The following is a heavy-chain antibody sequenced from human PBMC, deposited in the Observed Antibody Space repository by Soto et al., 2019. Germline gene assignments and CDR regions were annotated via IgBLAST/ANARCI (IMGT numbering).Heavy chain of an antibody. J-gene: IGHJ6*02. D-gene: IGHD5-18*01. Sequence: PGESLKISGKGSGYSFTSYRIGWVRQMPGKGLEWMGIIYPGDSDTKYSPSFQGQVTISADKSISTAYLQWSSLKASDTAMYYCARLRAAMVVSFYYYYGMDVWGQGTTVTVSS. V-gene: IGHV5-51*01. CDR3: ARLRAAMVVSFYYYYGMDV. CDR2: IYPGDSDT. CDR1: GYSFTSYR.